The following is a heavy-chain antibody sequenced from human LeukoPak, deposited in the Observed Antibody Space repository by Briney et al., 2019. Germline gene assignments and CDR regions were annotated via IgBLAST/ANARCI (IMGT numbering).Heavy chain of an antibody. CDR1: GFTFSSYS. D-gene: IGHD6-19*01. CDR2: ISNSSSYI. J-gene: IGHJ1*01. CDR3: ARDGSIAVAGTFVGFQH. V-gene: IGHV3-21*01. Sequence: PGGSLRLSCAASGFTFSSYSMNWVRQAPGKGLEWVSSISNSSSYIYYADSVKGRFTISRDNAKNSLYLQMNSLRAEDRAVYYCARDGSIAVAGTFVGFQHWGQGTLVTVSS.